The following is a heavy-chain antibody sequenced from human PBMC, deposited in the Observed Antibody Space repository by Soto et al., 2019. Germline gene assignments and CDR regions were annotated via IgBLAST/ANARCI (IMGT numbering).Heavy chain of an antibody. Sequence: SETLSLTCAVSGGSISSSNWWSWVRQPPGKGLEWIGEIYHSGSTNYNPSLKSRVTISVDKSKNQFSLKLSSVTAADTAVYYCARRNLSSGWYSSYYYYGMDVWGQGTTVTV. J-gene: IGHJ6*02. CDR1: GGSISSSNW. V-gene: IGHV4-4*02. D-gene: IGHD6-19*01. CDR2: IYHSGST. CDR3: ARRNLSSGWYSSYYYYGMDV.